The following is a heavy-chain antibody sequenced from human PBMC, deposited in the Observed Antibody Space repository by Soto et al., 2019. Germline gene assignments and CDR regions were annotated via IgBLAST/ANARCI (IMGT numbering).Heavy chain of an antibody. J-gene: IGHJ4*02. CDR1: GFTFSSYW. Sequence: EVQLVESGGGLVQPGGSLRVSCAASGFTFSSYWMHWVRQAPGKGLVWVSRINSDGSSTSYADSVKGRFTISRDNAKNTLYLQMNSLRAEDTSIYYCARRGAVAGLHYWGQGILVTVSS. CDR3: ARRGAVAGLHY. V-gene: IGHV3-74*01. CDR2: INSDGSST. D-gene: IGHD6-19*01.